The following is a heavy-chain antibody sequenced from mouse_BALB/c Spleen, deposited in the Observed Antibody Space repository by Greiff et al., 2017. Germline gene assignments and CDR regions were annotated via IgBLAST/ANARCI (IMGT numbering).Heavy chain of an antibody. CDR1: GFNIKDYY. Sequence: VQLQQSGAELVRSGASVKLSCTASGFNIKDYYMHWVKQRPEQGLEWIGWIDPENGDTEYAPKFQGKATMTADTSSNTAYLQLSSLTSEDTAVYYCNAGTTGPYGGQGTTLTVSS. J-gene: IGHJ2*01. D-gene: IGHD1-1*01. CDR3: NAGTTGPY. CDR2: IDPENGDT. V-gene: IGHV14-4*02.